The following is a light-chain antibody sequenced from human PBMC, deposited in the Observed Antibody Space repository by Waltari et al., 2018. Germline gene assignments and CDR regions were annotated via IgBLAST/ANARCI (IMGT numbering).Light chain of an antibody. CDR2: AAS. Sequence: AIRMTQSPSSLSASTGDRVTITCRASQGISSYLAWYQQKPGKAPKVLIYAASTLRTGVPSRFSGSGSGTDFTLTISCLQSEDFATYYCQQYYSYPRTFGQGTKVEIK. V-gene: IGKV1-8*01. CDR3: QQYYSYPRT. J-gene: IGKJ1*01. CDR1: QGISSY.